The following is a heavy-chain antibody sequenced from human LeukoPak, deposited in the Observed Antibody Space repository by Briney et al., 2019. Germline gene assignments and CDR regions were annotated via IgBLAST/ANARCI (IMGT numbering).Heavy chain of an antibody. Sequence: ASVKVSCKASGYIFTSYGISWVRQARGQGLEWMGWISAHNGETNYAQNLQGRVTVSTDTSTTTAYMELRSLTSDDTAVYYCAREPLWPLQYMDVWGRGITVTVSS. CDR1: GYIFTSYG. V-gene: IGHV1-18*01. CDR2: ISAHNGET. CDR3: AREPLWPLQYMDV. J-gene: IGHJ6*03.